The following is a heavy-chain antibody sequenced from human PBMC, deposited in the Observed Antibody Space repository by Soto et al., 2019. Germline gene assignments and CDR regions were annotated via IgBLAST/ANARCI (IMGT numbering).Heavy chain of an antibody. D-gene: IGHD3-22*01. J-gene: IGHJ4*02. Sequence: GASVKVSCKASGFTFTSSSGHCVRQARGQRLEWMGGITLSTGNTNYAQKFQERVTMTRDMSTSTAYMELSNLRSEDTAVYYCAARDSSGYYGGWGQGTQVTVSS. CDR3: AARDSSGYYGG. CDR1: GFTFTSSS. CDR2: ITLSTGNT. V-gene: IGHV1-58*01.